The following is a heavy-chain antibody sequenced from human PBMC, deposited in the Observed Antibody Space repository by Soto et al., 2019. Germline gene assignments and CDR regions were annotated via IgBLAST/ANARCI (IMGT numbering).Heavy chain of an antibody. CDR3: ARTTMIVVVITPRYFDN. CDR2: ISAYNGNT. D-gene: IGHD3-22*01. CDR1: GYTFTSYG. Sequence: QVPLVQSGAEVKKPGASVKVSCKASGYTFTSYGISWVRQAPGQGLEWMGWISAYNGNTKSAQKLQGRVTMTTDTSTSTAYMELRSLRSDDTGVYYCARTTMIVVVITPRYFDNGGQGTLVTVSS. V-gene: IGHV1-18*01. J-gene: IGHJ4*02.